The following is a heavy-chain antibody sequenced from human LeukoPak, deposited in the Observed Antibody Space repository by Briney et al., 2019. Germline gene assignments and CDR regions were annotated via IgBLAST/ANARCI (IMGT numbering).Heavy chain of an antibody. D-gene: IGHD1-26*01. V-gene: IGHV1-69*05. J-gene: IGHJ4*02. CDR2: IIPIFGTA. Sequence: SVKVSCKASGGTFSSYAISWVRQAPGQGLEWTGGIIPIFGTANYAQKFQGRVTITTDESTSTAYMELSSLRSEDTAVYYRALVGATGSRVEYCFDYWGQGTLVTVSS. CDR1: GGTFSSYA. CDR3: ALVGATGSRVEYCFDY.